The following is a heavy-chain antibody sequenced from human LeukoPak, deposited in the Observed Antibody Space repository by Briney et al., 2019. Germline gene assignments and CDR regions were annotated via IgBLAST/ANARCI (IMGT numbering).Heavy chain of an antibody. CDR2: FDPEDGET. Sequence: ASVKVSCKVSGYTLTELSMHWVRQAPGKGLEWMGGFDPEDGETIYAQKFQGRVTMTEDTSTDTAYMELSSLRSEDTAVYYCATAPPTTVVTPTEYFQHWGQGTLVTASS. CDR1: GYTLTELS. D-gene: IGHD4-23*01. CDR3: ATAPPTTVVTPTEYFQH. J-gene: IGHJ1*01. V-gene: IGHV1-24*01.